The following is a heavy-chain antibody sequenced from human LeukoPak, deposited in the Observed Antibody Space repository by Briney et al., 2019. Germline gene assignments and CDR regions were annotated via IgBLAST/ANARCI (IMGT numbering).Heavy chain of an antibody. CDR2: ISSSSTYI. Sequence: GGSLRLSCAASGFTFGRYSMNWVRQAPGKGLEWVSSISSSSTYIYYADSVEGRFTISRDNAKNSLYLQMNSLRAEDTAAYYCAREIVSSASFDYWGQGTLVTVSS. D-gene: IGHD3-22*01. J-gene: IGHJ4*02. CDR1: GFTFGRYS. CDR3: AREIVSSASFDY. V-gene: IGHV3-21*01.